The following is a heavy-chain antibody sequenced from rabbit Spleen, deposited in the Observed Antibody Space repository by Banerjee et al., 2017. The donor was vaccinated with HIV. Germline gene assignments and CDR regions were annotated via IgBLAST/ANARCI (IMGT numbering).Heavy chain of an antibody. D-gene: IGHD1-1*01. CDR2: IEGGSSGFT. J-gene: IGHJ6*01. V-gene: IGHV1S45*01. CDR1: GFSFSSGDC. Sequence: QQQLEESGGDLVQPEGSLTLTCTASGFSFSSGDCICWVRQAPGKGLEWIACIEGGSSGFTYFATWAKGRFTCSKTSSTTVTLQMTRLTAADTATYFCARDTSSSFSSYGMDLWGPGTLVTVS. CDR3: ARDTSSSFSSYGMDL.